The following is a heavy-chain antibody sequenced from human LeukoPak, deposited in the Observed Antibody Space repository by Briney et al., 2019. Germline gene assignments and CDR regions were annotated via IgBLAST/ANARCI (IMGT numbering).Heavy chain of an antibody. CDR3: ARGGYYYGSGSYIGGYYYYYYMDV. CDR2: INHSGST. Sequence: SETLSLACAVYGGSFSGYYWSWIRQPPGKGLEWIGEINHSGSTNYNPSLKSRVTISVDTSKNQFSLKLSSVTAADTAVYYCARGGYYYGSGSYIGGYYYYYYMDVWGKGTTVTISS. V-gene: IGHV4-34*01. J-gene: IGHJ6*03. CDR1: GGSFSGYY. D-gene: IGHD3-10*01.